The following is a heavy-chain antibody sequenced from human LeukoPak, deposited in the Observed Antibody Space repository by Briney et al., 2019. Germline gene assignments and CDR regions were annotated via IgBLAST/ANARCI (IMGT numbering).Heavy chain of an antibody. Sequence: KASETLSLTCTVSGGSISSYYWSWIRQPPGKGLEWIGYIYYSGSTNYNPSLKSRVTISVDTSKNQFSLKLSSVTAADTAVYYCARDVGGSYRYAFDYWGQGTLVTVSS. CDR1: GGSISSYY. V-gene: IGHV4-59*01. D-gene: IGHD3-16*02. CDR3: ARDVGGSYRYAFDY. CDR2: IYYSGST. J-gene: IGHJ4*02.